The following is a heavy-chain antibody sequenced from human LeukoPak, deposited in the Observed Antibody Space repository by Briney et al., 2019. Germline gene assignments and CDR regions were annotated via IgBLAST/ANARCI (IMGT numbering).Heavy chain of an antibody. J-gene: IGHJ4*02. V-gene: IGHV1-2*02. CDR3: AYDSSGYYERGYDY. CDR2: INPNSGGT. CDR1: GYTFTGYY. D-gene: IGHD3-22*01. Sequence: ASVKVSCKASGYTFTGYYMHWVRQAPGQGLEWMGWINPNSGGTNYAQKFQGRVTMTRDTSISTAYMELRRLRSDDTAVYYCAYDSSGYYERGYDYWGQGTLVTVSS.